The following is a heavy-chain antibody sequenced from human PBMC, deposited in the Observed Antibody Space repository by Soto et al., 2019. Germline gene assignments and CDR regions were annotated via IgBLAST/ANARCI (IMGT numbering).Heavy chain of an antibody. CDR3: AKDKGVTSLDY. V-gene: IGHV3-30*18. D-gene: IGHD3-10*01. CDR2: ISSDGNNK. Sequence: QVQLVESGGGVVQPGRSLRLSCAASGLIFRAAGMHWVRQAPGKGLEWVAFISSDGNNKYYGDSVKGRFTISRDDSMNSLYLQMNTLRADDSAVYYCAKDKGVTSLDYWGQGTLVTVSS. J-gene: IGHJ4*02. CDR1: GLIFRAAG.